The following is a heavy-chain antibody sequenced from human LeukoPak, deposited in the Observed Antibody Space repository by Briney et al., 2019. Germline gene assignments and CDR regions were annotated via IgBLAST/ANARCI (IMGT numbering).Heavy chain of an antibody. CDR1: GGTFSSYA. J-gene: IGHJ5*02. V-gene: IGHV1-69*04. CDR2: IIPIFGIV. CDR3: AIRYGSGTVGVLDP. D-gene: IGHD3-10*01. Sequence: SVKVSCKASGGTFSSYAISWVRQAPGQGLEWMGRIIPIFGIVNYAQKFQGRVTITADKSTSTAYMELSSLRSEDTAVYYCAIRYGSGTVGVLDPWGQGTLVTVSS.